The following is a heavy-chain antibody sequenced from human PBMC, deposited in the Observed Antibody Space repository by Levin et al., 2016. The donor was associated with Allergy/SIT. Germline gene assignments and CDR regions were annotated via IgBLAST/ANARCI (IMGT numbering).Heavy chain of an antibody. Sequence: SVKVSCKASGGTFSSYAISWVRQAPGQGLEWMGGIIPIFGTANYAQKFQGRVTITADESTSTAYMELSSLRSEDTAVYYCASTYSSGWSHWYFDLWGRGTLVTVSS. CDR3: ASTYSSGWSHWYFDL. V-gene: IGHV1-69*13. CDR2: IIPIFGTA. D-gene: IGHD6-19*01. CDR1: GGTFSSYA. J-gene: IGHJ2*01.